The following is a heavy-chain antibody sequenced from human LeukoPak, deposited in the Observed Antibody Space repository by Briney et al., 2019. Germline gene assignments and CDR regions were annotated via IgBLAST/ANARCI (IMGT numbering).Heavy chain of an antibody. CDR1: GFIFSNYE. Sequence: QPGGSLRLSCAASGFIFSNYEMNWVRQAPGKGLEWVSGISGSGDSTYHADSVKGRFTISRDNSKKTLYLRMNSLRAEDTAVYYCAKSLTIGRGRGYCSGGSCGAFDIWGQGTMVTVSS. V-gene: IGHV3-23*01. D-gene: IGHD2-15*01. J-gene: IGHJ3*02. CDR2: ISGSGDST. CDR3: AKSLTIGRGRGYCSGGSCGAFDI.